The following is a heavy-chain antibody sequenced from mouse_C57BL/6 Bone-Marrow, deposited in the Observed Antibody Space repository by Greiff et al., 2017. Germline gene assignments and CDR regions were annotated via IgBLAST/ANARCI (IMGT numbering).Heavy chain of an antibody. J-gene: IGHJ2*01. Sequence: QVQLQQPGAELVKPGASVKLSCKASGYTFTSYWMHWVKQRPGQGLEWIGMIHPNSGSTNYNEKLKSKATLTVDKSSSTAYMQLSSLTSEDSAVYDCAREGRHGRGWGQGTTLTVSS. V-gene: IGHV1-64*01. CDR1: GYTFTSYW. CDR2: IHPNSGST. D-gene: IGHD1-1*01. CDR3: AREGRHGRG.